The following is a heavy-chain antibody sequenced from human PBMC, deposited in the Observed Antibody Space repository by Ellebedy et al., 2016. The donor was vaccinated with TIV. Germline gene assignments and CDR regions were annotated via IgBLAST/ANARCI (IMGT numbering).Heavy chain of an antibody. CDR2: VSGSGGRT. CDR1: GFTFSNYA. J-gene: IGHJ4*02. V-gene: IGHV3-23*01. D-gene: IGHD3/OR15-3a*01. Sequence: GGSLRLSCAASGFTFSNYAMSWVRQAPGKGLEWVSSVSGSGGRTNYADSVKGRFTISRDNSKNTLYLQMNSLRPEDTAVYYCASPSGRGFWTGYLDYWGQGTLVIVSS. CDR3: ASPSGRGFWTGYLDY.